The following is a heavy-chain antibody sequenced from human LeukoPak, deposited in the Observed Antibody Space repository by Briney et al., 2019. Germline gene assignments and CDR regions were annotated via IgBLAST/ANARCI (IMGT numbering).Heavy chain of an antibody. V-gene: IGHV3-23*01. J-gene: IGHJ4*02. CDR2: ISDSGGST. D-gene: IGHD3-22*01. Sequence: LPGGSLRLSCAVSGITLSNYGRSWVRQAPGKGLEWVAGISDSGGSTNYADSVKGRFTISRDSPKNTLYLQMTSLRAEDTAVYFCAKRGVVIRVILVGFHKEAYYFDSWGQGALVTVSS. CDR3: AKRGVVIRVILVGFHKEAYYFDS. CDR1: GITLSNYG.